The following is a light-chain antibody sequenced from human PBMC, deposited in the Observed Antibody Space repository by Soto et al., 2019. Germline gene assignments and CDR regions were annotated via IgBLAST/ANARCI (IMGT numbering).Light chain of an antibody. CDR1: QAVSSNQY. CDR3: QQYDTSPRWT. Sequence: EIVLTQSPGTLSLSPGERATLSCRASQAVSSNQYLAWYQQKPGQAPRLLIYGASNRATGVPGRLIGSGSGTDFTLTISRLEPEDFAVYYCQQYDTSPRWTFGQGTKVETK. J-gene: IGKJ1*01. V-gene: IGKV3-20*01. CDR2: GAS.